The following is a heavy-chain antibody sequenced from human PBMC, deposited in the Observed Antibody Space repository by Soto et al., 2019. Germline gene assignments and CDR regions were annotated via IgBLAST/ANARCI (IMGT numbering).Heavy chain of an antibody. Sequence: HPGGSLRLSCAASGFTLSNYGMHWVRQAPGKGLEWVAVIWYDGSHKYYADSVKGRFTISRDNSRNALYLEMKSLTAEDTAVYYCARDMGSGRPDYWGQGT. CDR3: ARDMGSGRPDY. CDR1: GFTLSNYG. V-gene: IGHV3-33*01. D-gene: IGHD6-19*01. CDR2: IWYDGSHK. J-gene: IGHJ4*02.